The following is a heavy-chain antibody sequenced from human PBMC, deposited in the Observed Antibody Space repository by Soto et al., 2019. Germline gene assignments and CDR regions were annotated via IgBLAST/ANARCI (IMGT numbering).Heavy chain of an antibody. CDR1: GYTFTSYG. D-gene: IGHD6-6*01. V-gene: IGHV1-18*01. CDR3: ARDPAIAARPNWFDP. J-gene: IGHJ5*02. Sequence: QVQLVQSGAEVKKPGASVKVYCKASGYTFTSYGISWVRQAPGQGLEWMGWISAYNGNTNYAQKLQGRVTMTTDTSTSTAYMELRSLRSADTAVYYCARDPAIAARPNWFDPWGQGTLVTVSS. CDR2: ISAYNGNT.